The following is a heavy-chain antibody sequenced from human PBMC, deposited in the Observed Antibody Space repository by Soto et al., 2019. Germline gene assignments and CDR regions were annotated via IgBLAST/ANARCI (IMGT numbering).Heavy chain of an antibody. CDR3: ARTIYDYIWGSYRSTPFDY. Sequence: SETLSLTCTVSGGSISSYYWSWIRQPPGKGLEWIGYIYYSGSTNYNPSLKSRVTISVDTSKNQFSLKLSSVTAADTAVYYCARTIYDYIWGSYRSTPFDYWGQGTLVTVSS. V-gene: IGHV4-59*12. CDR1: GGSISSYY. J-gene: IGHJ4*02. CDR2: IYYSGST. D-gene: IGHD3-16*02.